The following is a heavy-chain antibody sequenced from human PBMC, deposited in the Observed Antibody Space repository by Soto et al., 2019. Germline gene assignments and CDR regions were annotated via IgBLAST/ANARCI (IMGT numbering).Heavy chain of an antibody. J-gene: IGHJ4*02. D-gene: IGHD3-22*01. Sequence: GGSLRLSCAASGFTFSDDYMSWIRQAPGEGLEWVSYISGSGSSTYYADSVKGRFTISRDNSKNTLYLQMNSLRAEDTAVYYCAKDAGGYDSSGYYYDFDYWGQGTLVTAPQ. V-gene: IGHV3-11*01. CDR3: AKDAGGYDSSGYYYDFDY. CDR1: GFTFSDDY. CDR2: ISGSGSST.